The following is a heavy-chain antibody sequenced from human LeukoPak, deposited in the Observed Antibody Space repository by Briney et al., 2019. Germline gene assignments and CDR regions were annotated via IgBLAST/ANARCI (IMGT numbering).Heavy chain of an antibody. V-gene: IGHV3-23*01. CDR2: IDKSGDGA. J-gene: IGHJ4*02. CDR3: ANHYGSGSYGHY. CDR1: GFTFSSHA. Sequence: GGSLRLSCAASGFTFSSHAMNWVRQPPGKGLDWVSSIDKSGDGAFYADSVKGRFTISRDNSKNTLYLQMNSLRAEDTAVYYCANHYGSGSYGHYWGQGTLVTVSS. D-gene: IGHD3-10*01.